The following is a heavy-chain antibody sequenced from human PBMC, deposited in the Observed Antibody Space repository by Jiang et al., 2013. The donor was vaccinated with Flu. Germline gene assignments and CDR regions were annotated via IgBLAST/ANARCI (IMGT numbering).Heavy chain of an antibody. Sequence: AASGFTFSVYSLNWVRQAPGKGLEWVSSITSDSRLFYADSVRGRFTISRDNAENSVYLQMNTLRVDDTAVYYCARDTRRIEAYSFDIWGQGTVVTVSS. CDR2: ITSDSRL. D-gene: IGHD1-14*01. CDR3: ARDTRRIEAYSFDI. CDR1: GFTFSVYS. V-gene: IGHV3-21*01. J-gene: IGHJ3*02.